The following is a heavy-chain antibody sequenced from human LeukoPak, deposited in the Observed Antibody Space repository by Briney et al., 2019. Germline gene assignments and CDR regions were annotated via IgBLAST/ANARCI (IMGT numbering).Heavy chain of an antibody. J-gene: IGHJ4*02. CDR2: MQYTGST. V-gene: IGHV4-59*01. D-gene: IGHD2-8*01. CDR1: GGSISGYY. CDR3: ARVRRFNGPYNVYFDY. Sequence: SETLSLTCTVSGGSISGYYWSWIRQPPGKGLEWIGYMQYTGSTNYNPSLKSRVTISLDSSNSQLSLKLKSVTAADTGVYFCARVRRFNGPYNVYFDYWGQGTLVTVSS.